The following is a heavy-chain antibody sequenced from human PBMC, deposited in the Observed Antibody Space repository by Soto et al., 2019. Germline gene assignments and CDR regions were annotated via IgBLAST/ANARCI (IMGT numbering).Heavy chain of an antibody. Sequence: QVQLQESGPGLVNPSETLSLTCTVSGGSISSGDYYWSWIRQPPGKGLEWIAFISYSGSTYYNPSPPGRGSMAGDTSRNQFPLRLSSVTAADTAVYYCATMGTTTGSYYFYYWGQGTLVTVSS. CDR1: GGSISSGDYY. D-gene: IGHD1-26*01. CDR3: ATMGTTTGSYYFYY. CDR2: ISYSGST. V-gene: IGHV4-30-4*01. J-gene: IGHJ4*02.